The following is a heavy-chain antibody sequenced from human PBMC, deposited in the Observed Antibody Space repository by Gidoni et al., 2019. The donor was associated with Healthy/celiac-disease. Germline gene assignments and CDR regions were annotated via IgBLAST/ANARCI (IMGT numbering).Heavy chain of an antibody. V-gene: IGHV4-34*01. Sequence: VQLQQWGAGLLKPSETLSLTCAVYGGSFSGYYWSWIRQPPGKGLEWIGEINHSGSTNYNPSLKSRVTISVDTSKNQFSLKLSSVTAADTAVYYCARLLNKYSSSFDYWGQGTLVTVSS. CDR3: ARLLNKYSSSFDY. CDR2: INHSGST. D-gene: IGHD5-18*01. CDR1: GGSFSGYY. J-gene: IGHJ4*02.